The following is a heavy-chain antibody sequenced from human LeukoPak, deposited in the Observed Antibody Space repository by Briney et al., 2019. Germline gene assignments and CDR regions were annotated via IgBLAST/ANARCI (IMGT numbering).Heavy chain of an antibody. J-gene: IGHJ6*03. CDR3: ARGARVGYYYYYYMDV. CDR1: GGSIRTYY. Sequence: SETLSLTCTVSGGSIRTYYWSWIRQPPGKGLEWIGYIYYSGSTNYNPSLKSRVTISVATSKNQFSLKLSSVTAADTAVYYCARGARVGYYYYYYMDVWGKGTTVTVSS. V-gene: IGHV4-59*01. CDR2: IYYSGST. D-gene: IGHD1-26*01.